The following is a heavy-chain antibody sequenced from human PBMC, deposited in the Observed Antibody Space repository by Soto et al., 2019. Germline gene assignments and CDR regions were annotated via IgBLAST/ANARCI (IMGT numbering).Heavy chain of an antibody. V-gene: IGHV3-23*01. CDR1: GFTLNYYA. J-gene: IGHJ5*02. Sequence: VQLLESGGGLVQPGGSLRLSCAASGFTLNYYAINWVRQAPGKGLEWVSAITSTGDTYYVDSVKGRFTTSRDNSKNTLYLQMNSLRAEDTAVYYCAKEIAASATLWLDPWGQGTLVTVSS. CDR3: AKEIAASATLWLDP. CDR2: ITSTGDT. D-gene: IGHD6-13*01.